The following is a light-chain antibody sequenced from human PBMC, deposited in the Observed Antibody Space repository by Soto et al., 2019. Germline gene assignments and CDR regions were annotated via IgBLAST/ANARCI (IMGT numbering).Light chain of an antibody. CDR2: DAS. Sequence: EIVLTQSPGTLSLSPGERATLSCRASQSVGSYLAWYQQKPGQAPRLLIYDASNRATGIPARFSGSGSGTDFTLTISRLEPEDFAVYYCQQYHSSPRTFGQGTKVDI. J-gene: IGKJ1*01. CDR3: QQYHSSPRT. V-gene: IGKV3-20*01. CDR1: QSVGSY.